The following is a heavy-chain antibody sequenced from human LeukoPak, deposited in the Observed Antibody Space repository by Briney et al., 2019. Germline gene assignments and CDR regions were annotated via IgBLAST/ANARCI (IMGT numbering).Heavy chain of an antibody. CDR3: ARVRAVIIAGGYYYYMDV. CDR2: IYTGGST. CDR1: GDSISSGSYF. D-gene: IGHD3-3*01. Sequence: PSETLSLTCTVSGDSISSGSYFWTWIRQPAGKGPEWIGRIYTGGSTNYNPSLKSRVTISVDTSKNQFYLKLTSVTAADTAMYYCARVRAVIIAGGYYYYMDVWGKGTTVTVSS. V-gene: IGHV4-61*02. J-gene: IGHJ6*03.